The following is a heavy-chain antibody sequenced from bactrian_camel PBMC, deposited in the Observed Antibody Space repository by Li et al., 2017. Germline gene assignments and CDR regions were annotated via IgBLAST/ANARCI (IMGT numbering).Heavy chain of an antibody. D-gene: IGHD1*01. CDR3: AKGPS. CDR2: IDSFGSST. Sequence: VQLVESGGGLVQPGGSLRLSCASSGFTFSTFGMTWVRKSPGKGLEWVSAIDSFGSSTSYAASVKGRFTISRDNAKNMLYLHMNSLKTEDTAVYYCAKGPSRGQGTQVTVS. J-gene: IGHJ4*01. V-gene: IGHV3S40*01. CDR1: GFTFSTFG.